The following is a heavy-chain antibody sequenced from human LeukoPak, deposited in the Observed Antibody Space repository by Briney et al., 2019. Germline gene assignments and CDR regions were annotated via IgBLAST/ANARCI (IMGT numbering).Heavy chain of an antibody. CDR2: MNPNSGNT. CDR1: GYTFTSYG. CDR3: ARAGSYYYDSSGYYLIDY. J-gene: IGHJ4*02. Sequence: ASVKVSCKASGYTFTSYGISWVRQATGQGLEWMGWMNPNSGNTGYAQKFQGRVTMTRNTSISTAYMELSSLRSEDTAVYYCARAGSYYYDSSGYYLIDYWGQGTLVTVSS. D-gene: IGHD3-22*01. V-gene: IGHV1-8*02.